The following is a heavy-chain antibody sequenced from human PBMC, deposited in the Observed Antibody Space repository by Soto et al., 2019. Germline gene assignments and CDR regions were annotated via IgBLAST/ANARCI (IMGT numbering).Heavy chain of an antibody. CDR3: TTDWTEGYYYDSSCGY. CDR1: GFTFSNAW. Sequence: PGGSPRPPCAAPGFTFSNAWLSWVRQAPGKGLEWVGRLKCKADGRTTDYATPVKGIFTSSREESNNTLYLQMNSLKTVDTAVYYCTTDWTEGYYYDSSCGYWGQGTLVTVSS. CDR2: LKCKADGRTT. V-gene: IGHV3-15*01. J-gene: IGHJ4*02. D-gene: IGHD3-22*01.